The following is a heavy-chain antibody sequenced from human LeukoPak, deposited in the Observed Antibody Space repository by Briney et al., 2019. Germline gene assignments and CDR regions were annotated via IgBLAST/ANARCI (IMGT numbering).Heavy chain of an antibody. J-gene: IGHJ6*03. V-gene: IGHV3-49*04. Sequence: GGSLRLSCTASGFTFGDYAMSWGRQAPGRGLEWVGFIRSKAYGGTTEYAAAVKGRFTISRDESNRIAYLQMNSLKTEDTAVYYCTRDQMRFGELSPTYYYYMDVWGKGTTVTISS. CDR3: TRDQMRFGELSPTYYYYMDV. CDR1: GFTFGDYA. CDR2: IRSKAYGGTT. D-gene: IGHD3-10*01.